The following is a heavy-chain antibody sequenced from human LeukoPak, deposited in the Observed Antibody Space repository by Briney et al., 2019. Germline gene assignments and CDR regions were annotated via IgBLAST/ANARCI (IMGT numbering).Heavy chain of an antibody. CDR2: ISGGGGNT. V-gene: IGHV3-23*01. CDR1: KFAFSSYA. CDR3: GKNRYSGSLSPFDI. D-gene: IGHD1-26*01. Sequence: GGSLRLSCAASKFAFSSYAMSWVRQAPGKGLEWVSAISGGGGNTYYAGSVKGRFTISRDNSKNTLYLQMNSLRAEDTAVYYCGKNRYSGSLSPFDIWGQGTMVPSLQ. J-gene: IGHJ3*02.